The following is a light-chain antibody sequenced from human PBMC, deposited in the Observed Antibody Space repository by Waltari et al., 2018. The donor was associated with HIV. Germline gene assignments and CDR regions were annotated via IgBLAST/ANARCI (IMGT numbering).Light chain of an antibody. CDR2: WAS. J-gene: IGKJ2*01. Sequence: DIVMTQSPDSLADFLGETVTINCRSSQSVLHTSTNKLLLYWASTRESGVPDRFRGSGSGTDFSLTIRGLKAEDVAVYYCQQYSSLPQTFGQGTKVEIK. CDR1: QSVLHTSTNK. CDR3: QQYSSLPQT. V-gene: IGKV4-1*01.